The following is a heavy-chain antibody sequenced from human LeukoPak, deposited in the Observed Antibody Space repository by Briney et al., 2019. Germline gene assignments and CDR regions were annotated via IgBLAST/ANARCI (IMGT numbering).Heavy chain of an antibody. CDR3: ARGLWFGDENPPYFDY. Sequence: SETLSLTCTVSGGSISRSSYYWGWIRQTPGMGLEWIGSVSYSGNTDYNPSLKSRVTISVDTSRNQFSLKLSSVTAADTAVYYCARGLWFGDENPPYFDYWGQGILVTVSS. V-gene: IGHV4-39*07. J-gene: IGHJ4*02. CDR1: GGSISRSSYY. D-gene: IGHD3-10*01. CDR2: VSYSGNT.